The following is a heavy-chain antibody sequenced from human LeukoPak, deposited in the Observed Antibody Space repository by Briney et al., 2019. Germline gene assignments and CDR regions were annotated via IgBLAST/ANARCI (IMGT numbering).Heavy chain of an antibody. CDR2: IYHSGST. CDR3: ARERGIQLRFDY. D-gene: IGHD5-18*01. CDR1: GYSISSGYY. J-gene: IGHJ4*02. Sequence: SETLSLTCAVSGYSISSGYYWGWIRQPPGKGLEWIGSIYHSGSTYYNPSLKSRVTISVDTSKNQFSLKLSSVTAADTAVYYCARERGIQLRFDYWGQGTLVTVPS. V-gene: IGHV4-38-2*02.